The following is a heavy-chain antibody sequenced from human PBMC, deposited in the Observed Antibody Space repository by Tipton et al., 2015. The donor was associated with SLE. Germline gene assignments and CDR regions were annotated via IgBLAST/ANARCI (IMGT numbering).Heavy chain of an antibody. Sequence: LRLSCVVSGGSISSDAYSWSWFRLPPGKGLEWIGNIYRSGATYYNPSLKSRVTISMDRSENHFSLRLSSVTAADTAVFYCASAGNRFSPPFDDWGQGALVTVSS. CDR2: IYRSGAT. D-gene: IGHD1-1*01. CDR3: ASAGNRFSPPFDD. J-gene: IGHJ4*02. CDR1: GGSISSDAYS. V-gene: IGHV4-30-2*01.